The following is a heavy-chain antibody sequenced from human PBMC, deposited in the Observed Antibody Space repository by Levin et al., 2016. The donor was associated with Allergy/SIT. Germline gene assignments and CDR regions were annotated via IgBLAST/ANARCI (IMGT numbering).Heavy chain of an antibody. CDR1: GYTFTTYY. J-gene: IGHJ3*02. CDR3: ARVCSGGSCYSGVGDAFDI. CDR2: INPSGDST. Sequence: ASVKVSCKASGYTFTTYYMHWVRQAPGQGLEWVGRINPSGDSTTYAQKFQGRVTLTRDTSTSTVYMELSSLRSEDTAVFYCARVCSGGSCYSGVGDAFDIWGQGTMVTVSS. D-gene: IGHD2-15*01. V-gene: IGHV1-46*01.